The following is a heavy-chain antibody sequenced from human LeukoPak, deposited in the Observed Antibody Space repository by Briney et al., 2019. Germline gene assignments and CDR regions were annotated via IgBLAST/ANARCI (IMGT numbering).Heavy chain of an antibody. J-gene: IGHJ4*02. CDR3: AKAILSGTFDY. CDR2: ISGTGGST. V-gene: IGHV3-23*01. CDR1: GFTFSTYG. D-gene: IGHD2/OR15-2a*01. Sequence: GGSLRLSCAAAGFTFSTYGVSWIRQAPGKGLEWVSAISGTGGSTYYADSVKGRFTISRDNSHNTLYLQMSSLKAGDTGTYYCAKAILSGTFDYWGQGTQVTVSS.